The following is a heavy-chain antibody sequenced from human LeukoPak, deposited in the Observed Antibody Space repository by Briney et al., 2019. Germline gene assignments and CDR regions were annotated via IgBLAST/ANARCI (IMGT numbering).Heavy chain of an antibody. Sequence: SETLSLTCAVYGGSFSGYYWSWIRQPPGKGLEWIGEINHSGSTNYNPSLKSRVTISVDTSRNQFSLKLSSVTAADTAVYYCARDVSMVRGFRRFDYWGQGTLVTVSS. CDR3: ARDVSMVRGFRRFDY. J-gene: IGHJ4*02. D-gene: IGHD3-10*01. V-gene: IGHV4-34*01. CDR1: GGSFSGYY. CDR2: INHSGST.